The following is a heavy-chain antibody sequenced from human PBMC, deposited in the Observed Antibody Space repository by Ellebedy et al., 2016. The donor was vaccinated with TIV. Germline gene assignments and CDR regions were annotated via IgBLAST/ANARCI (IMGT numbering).Heavy chain of an antibody. CDR3: ARHYSGSLPGRD. Sequence: SETLSLTCTVSGGSISSYYWSWIRQPPGKGLEWIGYIYYSGSTYYNPSLKSRVTIAVDTSKNQFSLKLSSVIAADTAVYYCARHYSGSLPGRDWGQGTLVTVSS. J-gene: IGHJ4*02. CDR1: GGSISSYY. V-gene: IGHV4-59*08. CDR2: IYYSGST. D-gene: IGHD1-26*01.